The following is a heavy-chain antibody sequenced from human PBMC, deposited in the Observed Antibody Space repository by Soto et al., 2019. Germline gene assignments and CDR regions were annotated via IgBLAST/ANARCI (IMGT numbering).Heavy chain of an antibody. CDR3: ARDLSGDYGALDT. CDR1: GFTFSSYG. J-gene: IGHJ3*02. CDR2: IWYDGSNK. D-gene: IGHD4-17*01. Sequence: PWGSLRLSCAASGFTFSSYGMHWARQAPGKGPEWVAVIWYDGSNKVYADSVKGRFTISRDNSKNTLYLQMNSLRAEDTAVYYCARDLSGDYGALDTWGQGTMVTVSS. V-gene: IGHV3-33*01.